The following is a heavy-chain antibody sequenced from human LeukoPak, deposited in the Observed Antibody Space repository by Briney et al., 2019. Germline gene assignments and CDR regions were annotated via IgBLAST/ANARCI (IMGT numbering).Heavy chain of an antibody. V-gene: IGHV4-4*07. CDR3: ARVVASTSIDS. J-gene: IGHJ4*02. D-gene: IGHD2-15*01. CDR2: IYSSGNT. Sequence: RTSETLSLTCTVSGGSIRNKYWSWIRQPAGKGLEWIGRIYSSGNTNYNPSLKSRITMSEDASKSQFSLKVTSVTAADTALYYCARVVASTSIDSWGQGILVTVSS. CDR1: GGSIRNKY.